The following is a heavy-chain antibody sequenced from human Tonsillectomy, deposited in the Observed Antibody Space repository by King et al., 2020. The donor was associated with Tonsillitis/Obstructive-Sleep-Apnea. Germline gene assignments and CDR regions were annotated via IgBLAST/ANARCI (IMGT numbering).Heavy chain of an antibody. CDR2: INPSDGIT. J-gene: IGHJ4*02. D-gene: IGHD6-6*01. V-gene: IGHV1-46*01. Sequence: QLVQSGAEVKKPGASVKVSCKASGYTFTRYYIHWVRQAPGQGLEWMGIINPSDGITTYAQQFQGRVTMTRDTSTSTVYMELSSLKSDDTAVYYCARDEVAGRNIDYWGKGGLVTVSS. CDR1: GYTFTRYY. CDR3: ARDEVAGRNIDY.